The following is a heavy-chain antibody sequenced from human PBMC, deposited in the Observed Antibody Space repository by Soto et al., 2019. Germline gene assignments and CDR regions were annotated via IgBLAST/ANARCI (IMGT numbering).Heavy chain of an antibody. CDR3: AREIATTGEYYFDY. Sequence: PGGSLRLSCAASGFTFRNYGMHWVRQAPGKGLEWVAVISYDGSNKYYADSVKGRFTISRDNSKNTLYLQVNGLRAEDTAVYYCAREIATTGEYYFDYWGQGILVTVSS. CDR1: GFTFRNYG. CDR2: ISYDGSNK. V-gene: IGHV3-30*03. D-gene: IGHD6-13*01. J-gene: IGHJ4*02.